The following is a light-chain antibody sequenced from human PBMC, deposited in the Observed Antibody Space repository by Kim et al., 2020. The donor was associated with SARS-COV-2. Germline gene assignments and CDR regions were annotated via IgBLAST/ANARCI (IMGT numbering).Light chain of an antibody. CDR2: DAF. CDR3: QRRTI. J-gene: IGKJ4*01. CDR1: QSVSRS. Sequence: EVVLTQSPATLSLSPGERATLSCRASQSVSRSVAWFQQKPGQAPRLLIYDAFYRATGVTARFSGSASGTDFTLTINSLEPEDSAVYFCQRRTIFGGGTKVDIK. V-gene: IGKV3-11*01.